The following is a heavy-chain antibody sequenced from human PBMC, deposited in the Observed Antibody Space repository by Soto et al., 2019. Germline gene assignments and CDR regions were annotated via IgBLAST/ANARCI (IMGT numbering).Heavy chain of an antibody. D-gene: IGHD3-22*01. CDR1: GFIFGDSC. J-gene: IGHJ5*02. V-gene: IGHV3-11*05. Sequence: PGGSLRLSCAASGFIFGDSCMSWIRQAPGKGLEWVACISSTSSYADYADSVKGRFTIARDNAKNSLYLQMNSLRAEDTAVYYWARDRNSSGYGGFDPWGQGALVTGSS. CDR2: ISSTSSYA. CDR3: ARDRNSSGYGGFDP.